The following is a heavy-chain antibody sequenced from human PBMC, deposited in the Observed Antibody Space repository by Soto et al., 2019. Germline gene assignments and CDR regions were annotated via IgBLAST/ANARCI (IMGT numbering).Heavy chain of an antibody. D-gene: IGHD2-15*01. CDR3: ARNPCGGSGGSCYSGGYYYYYSGMDV. Sequence: PSETLSLTCAVYGGSFSGYYWSWIRQPPGKGLEWIGEINHSGSTNYNPSLKSRVTISVDTSKNQFSLKLSSVTAADTAVYYCARNPCGGSGGSCYSGGYYYYYSGMDVWGQGTTVTAP. J-gene: IGHJ6*02. CDR2: INHSGST. V-gene: IGHV4-34*01. CDR1: GGSFSGYY.